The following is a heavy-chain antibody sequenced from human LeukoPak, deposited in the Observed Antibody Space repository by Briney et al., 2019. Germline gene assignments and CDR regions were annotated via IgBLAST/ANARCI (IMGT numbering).Heavy chain of an antibody. V-gene: IGHV3-21*01. CDR2: ISSSSSYK. D-gene: IGHD2-21*01. CDR1: GFTFSSYE. CDR3: ARDSPNDGILWWSIDY. J-gene: IGHJ4*02. Sequence: PGGSLRLSCAASGFTFSSYEMNWVRQAPGKGLEWVSSISSSSSYKYYADSLKGRFTISRDNAKNSLFLQMNGLRAEDTAVYYCARDSPNDGILWWSIDYWGQGTLVTVSS.